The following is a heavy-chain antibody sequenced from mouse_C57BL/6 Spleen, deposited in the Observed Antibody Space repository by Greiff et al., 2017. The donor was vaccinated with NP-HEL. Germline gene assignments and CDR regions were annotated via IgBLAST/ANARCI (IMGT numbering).Heavy chain of an antibody. Sequence: EVQLQQSGPGLVKPSQSLSLTCSVTGYSITSGYYWNWIRQFPGNKLEWMGYISYDGSNNYNPSLKNRISITRDPSKNQFFLKLNSVTTEDTATYYCARPGYYGSSSFAYWGQGTLVTVSA. J-gene: IGHJ3*01. D-gene: IGHD1-1*01. CDR3: ARPGYYGSSSFAY. CDR1: GYSITSGYY. CDR2: ISYDGSN. V-gene: IGHV3-6*01.